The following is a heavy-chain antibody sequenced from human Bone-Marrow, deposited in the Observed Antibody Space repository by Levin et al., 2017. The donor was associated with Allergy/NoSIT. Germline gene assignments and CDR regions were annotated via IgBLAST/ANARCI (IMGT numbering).Heavy chain of an antibody. CDR1: GYSFTSYW. V-gene: IGHV5-51*01. J-gene: IGHJ6*02. CDR2: IYPGDSDT. D-gene: IGHD2-2*02. Sequence: GESLKISCKGSGYSFTSYWIGWVRQMPGKGLEWMGIIYPGDSDTRYSPSFQGQVTISADKSISTAYLQWSSLKASDTAMYYCARGLGYCSSTSCYTNHHYYYGMDVWGQGTTVTVSS. CDR3: ARGLGYCSSTSCYTNHHYYYGMDV.